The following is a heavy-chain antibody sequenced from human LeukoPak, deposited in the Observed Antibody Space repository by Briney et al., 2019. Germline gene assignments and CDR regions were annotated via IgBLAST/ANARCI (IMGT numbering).Heavy chain of an antibody. CDR2: IYYSGST. D-gene: IGHD3-22*01. Sequence: SETLSLTCTVSGGSISSSSYYWGWIRQPPGKGLKWIGSIYYSGSTYYNPSLKSRVTISVDTSKNQFPLKLSSVTAADTAVYYCARDQTDRYYYYYYMDVWGKGTTVTVSS. CDR3: ARDQTDRYYYYYYMDV. CDR1: GGSISSSSYY. V-gene: IGHV4-39*06. J-gene: IGHJ6*03.